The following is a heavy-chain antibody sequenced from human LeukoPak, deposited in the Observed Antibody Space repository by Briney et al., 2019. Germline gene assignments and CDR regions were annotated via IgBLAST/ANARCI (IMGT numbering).Heavy chain of an antibody. V-gene: IGHV3-11*01. J-gene: IGHJ4*02. CDR3: AGDSGTYYYDSSGYKDY. CDR1: GFTFSDYY. Sequence: GGSLRPSCAASGFTFSDYYMSWIRQAPGKGLQWVSYISSSGSTIYYADSVKGRFTISRDNAKNSLYLQMNSLRAEDTAVYYCAGDSGTYYYDSSGYKDYWGQGTLVTVSS. CDR2: ISSSGSTI. D-gene: IGHD3-22*01.